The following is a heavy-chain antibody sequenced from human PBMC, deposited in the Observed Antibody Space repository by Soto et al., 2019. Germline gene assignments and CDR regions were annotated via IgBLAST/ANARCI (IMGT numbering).Heavy chain of an antibody. D-gene: IGHD2-2*02. V-gene: IGHV3-23*01. CDR2: ISGSGDST. J-gene: IGHJ4*02. CDR3: AKRALFGVVVPGAITS. Sequence: EVQLLESGGGLVQPGGSLRLSCAASGFTFSSYAMSWVRQAPGKGLEWVSAISGSGDSTYYADSVKGRFTISRDNSKNTLYLRMNSLRAEDTAVYYCAKRALFGVVVPGAITSWGQGTLVTVSS. CDR1: GFTFSSYA.